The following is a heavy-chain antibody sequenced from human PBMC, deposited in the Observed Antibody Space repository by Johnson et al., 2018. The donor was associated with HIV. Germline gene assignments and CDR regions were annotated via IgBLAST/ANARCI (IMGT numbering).Heavy chain of an antibody. D-gene: IGHD3-10*02. CDR3: ASTPRWTYVVFDI. CDR2: IRSKTYGGTT. J-gene: IGHJ3*02. V-gene: IGHV3-49*04. Sequence: VQLVESGGGLVQPGQSLRLSCAGSGFRFGDYAVSWVRQAPVKGLEWVGFIRSKTYGGTTEYAASVKGRFTISRDNSKHTLYLQLNSLRVVDTAVYYFASTPRWTYVVFDIWGQGTMVPVSS. CDR1: GFRFGDYA.